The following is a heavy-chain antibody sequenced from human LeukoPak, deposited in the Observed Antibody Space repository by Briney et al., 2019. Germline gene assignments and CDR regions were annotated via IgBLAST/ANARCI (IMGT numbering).Heavy chain of an antibody. CDR2: INDSGST. D-gene: IGHD1-7*01. J-gene: IGHJ4*02. CDR1: GGPFSGYY. V-gene: IGHV4-34*01. CDR3: ARELELRN. Sequence: SETLSLTCAVYGGPFSGYYWSWIRQPPGKGLEWIGEINDSGSTNYNPSLKSRVTISPDTSKNQFSLKLSSVTAADTAVYYCARELELRNWGQGTLVTVSS.